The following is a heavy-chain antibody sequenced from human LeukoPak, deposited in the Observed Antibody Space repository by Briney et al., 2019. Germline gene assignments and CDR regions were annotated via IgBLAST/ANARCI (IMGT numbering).Heavy chain of an antibody. Sequence: SETLSLTCTVSGGSISPSYWTWIRQPPGKGLEWIGYIHYTGSTDYNPSLKSRVTISVDTSKNQFSLKLSSVTAADTAVYYCASSNWDWGQGTLVTVSS. CDR3: ASSNWD. CDR2: IHYTGST. D-gene: IGHD7-27*01. CDR1: GGSISPSY. J-gene: IGHJ4*02. V-gene: IGHV4-59*01.